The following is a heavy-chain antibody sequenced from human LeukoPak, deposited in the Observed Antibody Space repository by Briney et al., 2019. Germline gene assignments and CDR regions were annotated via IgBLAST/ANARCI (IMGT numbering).Heavy chain of an antibody. D-gene: IGHD2-2*01. Sequence: PSGTLSLTCAVSGGSISSSNWWSWVRQPPGKGLEWIGEIYHSGSTNYNPSLKSRVTISVDKSKNQFSLKLSSVTAADTAVYYCASSRRYCSSTSCYAIGPGTVDPWGQGTLVTVSS. CDR3: ASSRRYCSSTSCYAIGPGTVDP. CDR2: IYHSGST. J-gene: IGHJ5*02. CDR1: GGSISSSNW. V-gene: IGHV4-4*02.